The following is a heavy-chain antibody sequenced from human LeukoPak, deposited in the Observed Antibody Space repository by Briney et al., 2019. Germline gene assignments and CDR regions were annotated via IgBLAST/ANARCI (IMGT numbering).Heavy chain of an antibody. J-gene: IGHJ4*02. CDR3: ARDGLAYCGADCYLTY. CDR2: ISAYNGNS. V-gene: IGHV1-18*01. CDR1: GYTFNSYG. D-gene: IGHD2-21*02. Sequence: ASVKVSCKASGYTFNSYGISWVRQAPGQGLEYMGWISAYNGNSNYAQKFQGRVTLTVDTSTSTAYMKMRSLRSDDTAVYFCARDGLAYCGADCYLTYWGQGSLVTVSS.